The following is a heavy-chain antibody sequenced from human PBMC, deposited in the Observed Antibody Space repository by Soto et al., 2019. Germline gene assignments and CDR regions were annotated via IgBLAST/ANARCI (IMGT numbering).Heavy chain of an antibody. CDR1: GFTFSNAW. D-gene: IGHD2-2*01. CDR2: IKSKTDGGTT. J-gene: IGHJ6*02. Sequence: GGSLRLSCAASGFTFSNAWMNWVRQAPGKGLEWVGRIKSKTDGGTTDYAAPVKGRFTISRDDSKNTLYLQMNSLKTEDTAVYYCTTVPAKIRPYYYYGMDVWGQGTTVTVSS. CDR3: TTVPAKIRPYYYYGMDV. V-gene: IGHV3-15*07.